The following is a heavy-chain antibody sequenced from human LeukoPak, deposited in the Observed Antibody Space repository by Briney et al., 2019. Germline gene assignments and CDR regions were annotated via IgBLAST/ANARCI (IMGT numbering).Heavy chain of an antibody. CDR3: ARDGDDDVFTGYFKY. V-gene: IGHV1-69*04. CDR2: IIPLLETS. D-gene: IGHD3-9*01. Sequence: ASVKVSCKASGGTFSRFGVSWVRQVPGQGPEWMGRIIPLLETSDYAQKFQGRVTINADTSTSTAYMVLSSLTSEDTAIYYCARDGDDDVFTGYFKYWGQGSLVTVSS. CDR1: GGTFSRFG. J-gene: IGHJ4*02.